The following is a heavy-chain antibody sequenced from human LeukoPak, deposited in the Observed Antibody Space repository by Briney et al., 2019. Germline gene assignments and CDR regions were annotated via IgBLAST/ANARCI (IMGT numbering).Heavy chain of an antibody. D-gene: IGHD6-6*01. CDR3: ARQYSSSSFRLDP. CDR2: IYYSGST. Sequence: SETLSLTCTVSVGSIGSSSYYWGWIRQPPGKGLEWIGSIYYSGSTYYNPSLKSRVTLYVDTSNNQFSLKLSSVTAADTAIYYCARQYSSSSFRLDPWGQGTLVTVSS. J-gene: IGHJ5*02. CDR1: VGSIGSSSYY. V-gene: IGHV4-39*01.